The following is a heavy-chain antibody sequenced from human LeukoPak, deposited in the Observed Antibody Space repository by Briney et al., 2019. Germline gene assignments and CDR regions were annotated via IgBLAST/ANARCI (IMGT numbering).Heavy chain of an antibody. CDR2: INHSGST. Sequence: PSETLSLTCAVYGGSFSGYYWSWIRQPPGKGLEWIGEINHSGSTNYNPSLESRVTISVDTSKNQFSLKLSSVTAADTAVYYCARGPTRYCSGGSCYSVGLLRYYGMDVWGQGTTVTVSS. CDR3: ARGPTRYCSGGSCYSVGLLRYYGMDV. V-gene: IGHV4-34*01. D-gene: IGHD2-15*01. J-gene: IGHJ6*02. CDR1: GGSFSGYY.